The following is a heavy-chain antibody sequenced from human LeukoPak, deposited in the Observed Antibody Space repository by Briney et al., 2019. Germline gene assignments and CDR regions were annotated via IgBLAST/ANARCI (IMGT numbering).Heavy chain of an antibody. V-gene: IGHV4-38-2*02. CDR2: IYHSGRT. CDR1: GYSISSGYY. Sequence: PSETLSLTCTVSGYSISSGYYWGWIRQPPGKGLEWIGSIYHSGRTFYNPSLKSRVTISVDTSKNQFSLKLTSVTAADTAVYYCARGTVTTGRLGYWGQGTRVTVSS. D-gene: IGHD4-17*01. J-gene: IGHJ4*02. CDR3: ARGTVTTGRLGY.